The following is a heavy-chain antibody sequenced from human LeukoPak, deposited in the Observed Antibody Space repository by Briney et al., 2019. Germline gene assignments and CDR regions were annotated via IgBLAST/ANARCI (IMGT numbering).Heavy chain of an antibody. CDR1: GGTFSSYA. V-gene: IGHV1-69*04. J-gene: IGHJ6*02. D-gene: IGHD3-9*01. CDR3: AGGNYDILTGHYSYYYYGMDV. Sequence: SVKVSCKASGGTFSSYAISWVRQAPGQGLEWMGRIIPILGMANYAQKFQGRVTILADKSTSTAYMELSSLRSEDTAVYYCAGGNYDILTGHYSYYYYGMDVWGQGTTVTVSS. CDR2: IIPILGMA.